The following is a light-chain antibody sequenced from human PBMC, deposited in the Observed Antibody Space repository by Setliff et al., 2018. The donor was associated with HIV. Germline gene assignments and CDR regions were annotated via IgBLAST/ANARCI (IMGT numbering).Light chain of an antibody. CDR2: DVT. CDR1: SSDVGAYNY. CDR3: CSYAGSYTYI. J-gene: IGLJ1*01. V-gene: IGLV2-11*01. Sequence: QFALTQPPSVSGSPGQSVTFSCTGSSSDVGAYNYVSWYQQHPGKAPKLMIYDVTKRPSGVPDRFSGSKSGNTASLTISGLQAEDEADYYCCSYAGSYTYIFGSGTKVTV.